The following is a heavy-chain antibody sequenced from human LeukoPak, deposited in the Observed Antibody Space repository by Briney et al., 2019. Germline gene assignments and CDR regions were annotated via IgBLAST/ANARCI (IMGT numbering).Heavy chain of an antibody. Sequence: PSETLSLTCTVSGGSISSRSYYWGWIRQPPGKGLDWIGSIYYSGSTNYNPSLKSRVTISVDTSKNQFSLKLSSVTAADTAVYYCARGSAMVFYYFDYWGQGTLVTVSS. J-gene: IGHJ4*02. V-gene: IGHV4-39*07. CDR3: ARGSAMVFYYFDY. CDR1: GGSISSRSYY. D-gene: IGHD5-18*01. CDR2: IYYSGST.